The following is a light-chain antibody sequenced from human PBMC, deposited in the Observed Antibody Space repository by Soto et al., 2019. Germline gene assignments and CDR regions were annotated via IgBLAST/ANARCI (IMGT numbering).Light chain of an antibody. CDR1: QSVLYNSNNDSY. J-gene: IGKJ3*01. Sequence: DIVMTQTPDSLAVSLGERATINCESSQSVLYNSNNDSYLTWYQQKPGQSPKVLIYWASTRESGVPDRFSGSGSGTDFTLTISSLQAEDVAVYYCQQYYSTPFTFGPGTKVDIK. CDR3: QQYYSTPFT. CDR2: WAS. V-gene: IGKV4-1*01.